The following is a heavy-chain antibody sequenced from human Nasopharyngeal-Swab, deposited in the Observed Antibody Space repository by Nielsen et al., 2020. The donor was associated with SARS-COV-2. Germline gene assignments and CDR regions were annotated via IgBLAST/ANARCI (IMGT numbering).Heavy chain of an antibody. CDR2: ISAYNGNT. V-gene: IGHV1-18*01. CDR3: ARDNYYDSSGQLFDY. Sequence: GSVKVSCKASGYTFTSYGISWVRQAPGQGLEWMGWISAYNGNTNYAQKLQGRVTMTTDTSTSTAYMELRSLRSDDTAVYYCARDNYYDSSGQLFDYWGQGTLVTVSS. CDR1: GYTFTSYG. J-gene: IGHJ4*02. D-gene: IGHD3-22*01.